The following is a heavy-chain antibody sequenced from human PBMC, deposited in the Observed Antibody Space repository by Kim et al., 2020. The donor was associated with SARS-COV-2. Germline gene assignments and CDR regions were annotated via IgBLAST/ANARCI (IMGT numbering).Heavy chain of an antibody. V-gene: IGHV4-39*07. CDR3: ARDRSGSYYRVDY. Sequence: SETLSLTCSVSGGSITSSSYYWGWIRQPPGKGLEWIGSIYYTGSTYYNPSLKSRVTISVDTSKNHFSLKLSSVTAADTAVYYCARDRSGSYYRVDYWGQGTLVTVSS. D-gene: IGHD1-26*01. CDR1: GGSITSSSYY. CDR2: IYYTGST. J-gene: IGHJ4*02.